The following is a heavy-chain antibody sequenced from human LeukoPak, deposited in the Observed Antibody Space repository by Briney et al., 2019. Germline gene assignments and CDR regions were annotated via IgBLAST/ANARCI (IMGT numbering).Heavy chain of an antibody. CDR1: GYTFTSYG. CDR3: ARDSSAYYYDSSGYYLGIKSYYFDY. Sequence: ASVKVSCKASGYTFTSYGISWVRQAPGQGLEWMGWISAYNGNTNHAQKLQGRVTMTTDTSTSTAYMELRSLRSDDTAVYYCARDSSAYYYDSSGYYLGIKSYYFDYWGQGTLVTVSS. V-gene: IGHV1-18*01. D-gene: IGHD3-22*01. J-gene: IGHJ4*02. CDR2: ISAYNGNT.